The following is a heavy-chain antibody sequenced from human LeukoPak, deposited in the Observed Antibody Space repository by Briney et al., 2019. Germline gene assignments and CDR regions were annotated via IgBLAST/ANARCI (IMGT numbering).Heavy chain of an antibody. D-gene: IGHD6-19*01. V-gene: IGHV3-30*18. Sequence: GGSLRLSCAASGFTFSSYGMHWVRQAPGKGLEWVAVISYDGSNKYYADSVKARFNISRHNSKNRLYLQMNSVRAEDTAVYHCAKAKYSSGWSGGDYWGQATLATVCS. J-gene: IGHJ4*02. CDR3: AKAKYSSGWSGGDY. CDR2: ISYDGSNK. CDR1: GFTFSSYG.